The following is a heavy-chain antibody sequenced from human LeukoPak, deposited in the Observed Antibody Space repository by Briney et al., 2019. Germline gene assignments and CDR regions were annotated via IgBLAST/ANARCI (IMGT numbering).Heavy chain of an antibody. CDR3: ASKYCSGGSCFGYYYYMDV. J-gene: IGHJ6*03. CDR1: GGTFSSYA. D-gene: IGHD2-15*01. Sequence: SVKVSCKASGGTFSSYAISWVRQAPGQGLEWMGGIIPIFGTANYAQKFQGRVTITADQTTSTGYMELSSLRSEDTTMYYCASKYCSGGSCFGYYYYMDVWGKGTTVTISS. CDR2: IIPIFGTA. V-gene: IGHV1-69*01.